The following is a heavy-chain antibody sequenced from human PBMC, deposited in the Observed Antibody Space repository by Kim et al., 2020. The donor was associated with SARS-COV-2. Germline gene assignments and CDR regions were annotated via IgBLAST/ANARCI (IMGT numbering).Heavy chain of an antibody. CDR1: GGSVSSGSYY. J-gene: IGHJ4*02. V-gene: IGHV4-61*01. D-gene: IGHD3-22*01. CDR2: IYYSGST. Sequence: SETLSLTCTVSGGSVSSGSYYWSWIRQPPGKGLEWIGYIYYSGSTNYNPSLKSRVTISVDTSKNQFSLKLSSVTAADTAVYYCARARDYYDSSGYYYGGGFDYWGQGTLVTVSS. CDR3: ARARDYYDSSGYYYGGGFDY.